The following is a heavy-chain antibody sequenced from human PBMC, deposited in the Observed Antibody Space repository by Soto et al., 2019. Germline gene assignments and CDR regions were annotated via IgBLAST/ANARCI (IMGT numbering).Heavy chain of an antibody. CDR3: ARDQLAFDY. CDR1: GFTFSNYG. CDR2: ISSSGSTI. V-gene: IGHV3-48*04. J-gene: IGHJ4*02. Sequence: GGSLRLSCAGSGFTFSNYGMHWVRQAPGKGLEWVSYISSSGSTIYYADSVKGRFTISRDNAKNSLYLQMNSLRAEDTAVYYCARDQLAFDYWGQGTLVTVSS. D-gene: IGHD6-13*01.